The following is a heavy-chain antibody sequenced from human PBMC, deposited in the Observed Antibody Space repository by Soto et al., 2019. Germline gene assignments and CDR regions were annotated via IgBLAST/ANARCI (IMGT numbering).Heavy chain of an antibody. V-gene: IGHV4-59*12. CDR2: IHYSGSA. Sequence: WETLSLSCTFSGSSFIGYYRTWIRQSPERGLEWIGYIHYSGSANYNPSLKSRLIMLVDRSKRQFLMKLAYVTAADTAALYCARGAGYSGFKRFDPWGQGTLVTVSS. CDR1: GSSFIGYY. D-gene: IGHD3-22*01. J-gene: IGHJ5*02. CDR3: ARGAGYSGFKRFDP.